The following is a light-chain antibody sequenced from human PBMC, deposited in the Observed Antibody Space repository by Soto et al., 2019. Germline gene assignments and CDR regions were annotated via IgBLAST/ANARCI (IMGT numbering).Light chain of an antibody. V-gene: IGKV3-20*01. CDR3: QHYVDTPLT. CDR2: RAS. CDR1: QSVNNNY. J-gene: IGKJ4*01. Sequence: EIVLTQSPGTLSLSLGERATLSCRASQSVNNNYLAWYQQIPGQAPRLLIYRASSRATGIPDRFSGSGSGTDFTLTISRLEPEDFAVYYCQHYVDTPLTFGGGTKVEIK.